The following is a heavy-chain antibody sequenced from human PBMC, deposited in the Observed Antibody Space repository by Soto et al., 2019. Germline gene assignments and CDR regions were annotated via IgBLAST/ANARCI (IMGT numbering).Heavy chain of an antibody. Sequence: SETLSLTCTVSGGTISNYDWSWIRQTPRKGLEWIGYVYSGGRTNYNPSLKSRVTISVDTSKNQFSLKLSSVTAADTAVYYCARSGSGSYYNAALYYFDYWGQGTPVTVSS. CDR2: VYSGGRT. J-gene: IGHJ4*02. V-gene: IGHV4-59*01. D-gene: IGHD3-10*01. CDR1: GGTISNYD. CDR3: ARSGSGSYYNAALYYFDY.